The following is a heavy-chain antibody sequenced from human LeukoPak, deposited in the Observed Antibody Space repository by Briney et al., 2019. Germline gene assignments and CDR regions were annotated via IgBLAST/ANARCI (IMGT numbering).Heavy chain of an antibody. V-gene: IGHV1-18*04. CDR3: ARGDWWQLKFDY. CDR1: GYTFINSG. CDR2: ISVNNGNT. D-gene: IGHD4-23*01. Sequence: ASVKVSCKASGYTFINSGITWVRQAPGQGLEWTGWISVNNGNTNYAQKLQGRVTMTTDTSTSTAYIELTSLTSDDTAVYYCARGDWWQLKFDYWGQGTLVTVSS. J-gene: IGHJ4*02.